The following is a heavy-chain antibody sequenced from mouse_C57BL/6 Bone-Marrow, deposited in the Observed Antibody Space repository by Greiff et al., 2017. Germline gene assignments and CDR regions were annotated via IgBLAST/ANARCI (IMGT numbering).Heavy chain of an antibody. V-gene: IGHV2-2*01. CDR3: ARIYDYDGPSFAY. CDR2: IWSGGST. D-gene: IGHD2-4*01. CDR1: GFSLTSYG. J-gene: IGHJ3*01. Sequence: QVQLKESGPGLVQPSQSLSITCTVSGFSLTSYGVHWVRQSPGKGLEWLGVIWSGGSTDYNEAFISRLSISKDNSKSQVFFKMNSLQADDTAIYYCARIYDYDGPSFAYWGQGTLVTVSA.